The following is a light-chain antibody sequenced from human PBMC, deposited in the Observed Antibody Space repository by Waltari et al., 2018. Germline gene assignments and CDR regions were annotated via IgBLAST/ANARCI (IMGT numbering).Light chain of an antibody. V-gene: IGLV2-8*01. CDR1: SSDVGGYNY. J-gene: IGLJ2*01. Sequence: QSALTHPPSASGSPGQSVTISCTGTSSDVGGYNYVSWYQHHPAQAPKLMIYAVSKRPSGVPDRFSGSKSGNTAALTVSGLQAEDEADYYCSSHAGSPVVFGGGTKLTVL. CDR2: AVS. CDR3: SSHAGSPVV.